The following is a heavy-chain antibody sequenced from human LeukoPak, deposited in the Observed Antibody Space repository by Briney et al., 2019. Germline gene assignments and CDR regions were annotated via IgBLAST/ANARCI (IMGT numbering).Heavy chain of an antibody. Sequence: ASVKVSCKASGYTFTTYAMHWVRLAPGQRLEWMGWINAGNGNTKYSQNFQGRVTITRDTSASTAYMELTSPRSEDTAVYYCAKEGGGTGYYFDYWGQGTLVTVSS. CDR2: INAGNGNT. CDR3: AKEGGGTGYYFDY. J-gene: IGHJ4*02. V-gene: IGHV1-3*01. D-gene: IGHD3-16*01. CDR1: GYTFTTYA.